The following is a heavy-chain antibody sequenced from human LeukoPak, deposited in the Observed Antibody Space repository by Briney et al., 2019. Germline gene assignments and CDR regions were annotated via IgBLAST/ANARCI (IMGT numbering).Heavy chain of an antibody. CDR1: GYTFINYY. J-gene: IGHJ5*02. D-gene: IGHD1-26*01. CDR2: INPSAGST. Sequence: GASVKVSCKASGYTFINYYMHWVRQAPGQGLEWMGIINPSAGSTTYAQNFQGRVTMTRDTSTNTVYMELNSLRSDDTAVYYCARQRESNWFDPWGQGTLVTVSS. CDR3: ARQRESNWFDP. V-gene: IGHV1-46*01.